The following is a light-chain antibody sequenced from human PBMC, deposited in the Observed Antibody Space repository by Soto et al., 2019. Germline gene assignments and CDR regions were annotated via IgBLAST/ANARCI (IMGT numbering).Light chain of an antibody. CDR1: QSIRGTY. J-gene: IGKJ3*01. CDR2: GAS. V-gene: IGKV3-20*01. Sequence: ENVLTQSPGTLSLSPGEKATFSCRTSQSIRGTYLAWYQQKPGQAPRLLIYGASNRATGIPDRFSGGGSGTDFSLTISRLEPEDFAVYYCQLYGSTPLFTFGPGTKVEIK. CDR3: QLYGSTPLFT.